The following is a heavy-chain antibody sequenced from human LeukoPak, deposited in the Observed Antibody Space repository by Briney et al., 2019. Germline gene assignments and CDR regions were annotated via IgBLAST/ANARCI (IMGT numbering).Heavy chain of an antibody. D-gene: IGHD6-6*01. V-gene: IGHV3-23*01. J-gene: IGHJ4*02. Sequence: GGSLRLSCAASGFTFSSYAMSWVRQAPGKGLEWVSAISGSGGSTYYADSVKGRFTISRDNAKNSLYLQMNSLRAEDTAVYYCARADGSSSSYAPLGYWGQGTLVTVSS. CDR2: ISGSGGST. CDR3: ARADGSSSSYAPLGY. CDR1: GFTFSSYA.